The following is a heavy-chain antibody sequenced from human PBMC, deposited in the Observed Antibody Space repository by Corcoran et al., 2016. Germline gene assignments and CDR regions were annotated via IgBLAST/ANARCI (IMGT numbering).Heavy chain of an antibody. CDR2: IIPIFGTA. Sequence: QVQLVQSGAEVKKPGSSVKVSCQASGGTFSSYAISWVRQAPGQGLEWMRGIIPIFGTANYEQKFQGRVTITADKSTSTAYMELSSLRSEDTAGYYCARDGRADSSGWSTGDYYYYYGMDVGGQGTTVTVSS. CDR1: GGTFSSYA. CDR3: ARDGRADSSGWSTGDYYYYYGMDV. V-gene: IGHV1-69*06. J-gene: IGHJ6*02. D-gene: IGHD6-19*01.